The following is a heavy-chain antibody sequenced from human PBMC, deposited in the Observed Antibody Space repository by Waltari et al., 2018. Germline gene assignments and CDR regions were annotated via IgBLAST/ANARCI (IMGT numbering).Heavy chain of an antibody. J-gene: IGHJ4*02. V-gene: IGHV3-21*01. Sequence: EVQLVESGGGRVKPAGSLRLSCAASGFTFSHNSMNWARQAPGKGLDWVSSISSSSSYIYYADSVKGRFTISRDNAKNSLYLQMNSLRAEDTAVYYCARDGTRWELGSFDYWGQGTLVTVSS. CDR1: GFTFSHNS. CDR3: ARDGTRWELGSFDY. CDR2: ISSSSSYI. D-gene: IGHD1-26*01.